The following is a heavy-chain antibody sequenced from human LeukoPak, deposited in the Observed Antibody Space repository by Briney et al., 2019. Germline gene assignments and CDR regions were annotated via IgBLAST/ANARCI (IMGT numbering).Heavy chain of an antibody. D-gene: IGHD4-17*01. J-gene: IGHJ4*02. CDR3: ATYRVTTVTPFDY. CDR2: ISYNGGSI. Sequence: GGSLRLSCAASGFTFSYYAMSWVRQAPGKGLEWVSAISYNGGSIYYADSVKGRFTMSRDNSKNTVHLQMNSLRAEDTAVYYCATYRVTTVTPFDYWGQGTLVTVSS. CDR1: GFTFSYYA. V-gene: IGHV3-23*01.